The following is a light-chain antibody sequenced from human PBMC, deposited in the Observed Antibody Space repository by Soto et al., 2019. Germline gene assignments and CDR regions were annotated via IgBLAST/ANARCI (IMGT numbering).Light chain of an antibody. CDR1: QSIDTS. CDR2: AAS. J-gene: IGKJ3*01. V-gene: IGKV1-39*01. CDR3: QQYGSSLFT. Sequence: DIQMTQSPSSLSASVGDRVTITCRASQSIDTSLNWYQQRPGKAPDLLIYAASNLQSGVPSRFSGSGSGADFTLTISRLEPEDFAVYYCQQYGSSLFTFGPGTKVDIK.